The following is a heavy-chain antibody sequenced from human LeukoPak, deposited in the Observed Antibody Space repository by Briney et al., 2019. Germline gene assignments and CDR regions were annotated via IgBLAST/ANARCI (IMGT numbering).Heavy chain of an antibody. CDR2: IYHSGST. CDR1: GYSISSGYY. D-gene: IGHD5-18*01. CDR3: ARDGPAMATFDY. J-gene: IGHJ4*02. Sequence: TQTLSLTCTVSGYSISSGYYWGWIRQPPGKGLEWIGSIYHSGSTYYNPSLKSRVTISVDTSKHQFSLKLSTVTAADTVVYYCARDGPAMATFDYWGQGTLVTVSS. V-gene: IGHV4-38-2*02.